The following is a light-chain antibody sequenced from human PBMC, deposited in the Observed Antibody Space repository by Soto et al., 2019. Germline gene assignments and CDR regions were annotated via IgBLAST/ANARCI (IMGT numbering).Light chain of an antibody. J-gene: IGKJ5*01. CDR1: QGISNY. CDR3: HPYQTHAPS. Sequence: QNSRFTYRQCAAVGKRVDIGCRASQGISNYLAWYQQKTGKVPKLLIYAASTLQSGVPSLSSGSGSGTDFTVCSSSLPPEPLAPYFRHPYQTHAPSFSQGHNLKL. V-gene: IGKV1-27*01. CDR2: AAS.